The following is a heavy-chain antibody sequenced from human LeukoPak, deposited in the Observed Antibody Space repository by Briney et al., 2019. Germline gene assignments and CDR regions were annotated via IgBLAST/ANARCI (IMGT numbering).Heavy chain of an antibody. Sequence: GGSLRLSCAASGFTFSNYWMHWVRQAPGKGLVWVSRINSDGRSTNYADSVKGRFTVSRDNAKNTLYLQMNSLRAEDTAVYYCARGADSGYSSDNWGQGTLVSVSS. V-gene: IGHV3-74*01. CDR1: GFTFSNYW. CDR3: ARGADSGYSSDN. CDR2: INSDGRST. J-gene: IGHJ4*02. D-gene: IGHD3-9*01.